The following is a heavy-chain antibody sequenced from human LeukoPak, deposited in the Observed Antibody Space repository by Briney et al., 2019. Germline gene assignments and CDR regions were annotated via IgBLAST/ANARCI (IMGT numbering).Heavy chain of an antibody. J-gene: IGHJ3*02. Sequence: GGYLRLSCAASGFTFSSYWMHWVRQAPGKGLVWVSRIKSDGSSTSYADSVKGRFTISRDNAKNTLYLQMNSLGAEDTAVYYCARSTMSNVFDIWGQGTMVTVSS. CDR1: GFTFSSYW. CDR3: ARSTMSNVFDI. D-gene: IGHD5/OR15-5a*01. V-gene: IGHV3-74*01. CDR2: IKSDGSST.